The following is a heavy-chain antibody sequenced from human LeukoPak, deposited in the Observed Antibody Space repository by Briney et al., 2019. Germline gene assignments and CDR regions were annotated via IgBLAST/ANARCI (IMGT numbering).Heavy chain of an antibody. J-gene: IGHJ4*02. CDR1: GGSISSYY. Sequence: PSETLSLTCTVSGGSISSYYWSWIRQPPGKGLEWIGYIYYSGSTNYNPSLKSRVTISVDTSKNQFSLKLSSVTAADTAVYYCARDCVGSGWYCLIGHGVPTDYWGQGTLVTVSS. CDR2: IYYSGST. CDR3: ARDCVGSGWYCLIGHGVPTDY. V-gene: IGHV4-59*01. D-gene: IGHD6-19*01.